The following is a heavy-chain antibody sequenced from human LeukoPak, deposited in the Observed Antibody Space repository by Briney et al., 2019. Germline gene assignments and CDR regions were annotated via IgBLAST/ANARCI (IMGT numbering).Heavy chain of an antibody. Sequence: ASVKVSCKASGGTFSSYAISWVRQAPGQGLEWMGGIIPIFGTANYAQKFQGRVTITADESTSTAYMELSSLRSEDTAVYYCARERSNTGPHDAFDIWGQGTLVTVSS. J-gene: IGHJ3*02. CDR1: GGTFSSYA. CDR2: IIPIFGTA. CDR3: ARERSNTGPHDAFDI. V-gene: IGHV1-69*13. D-gene: IGHD1-14*01.